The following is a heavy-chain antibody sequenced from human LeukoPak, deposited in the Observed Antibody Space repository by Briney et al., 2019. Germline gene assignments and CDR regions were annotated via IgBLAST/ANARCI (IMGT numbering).Heavy chain of an antibody. Sequence: SETLSLTCAVSGGSFSGHYWSWIRQSPGKGLEWIGEITERGSTNYNPSLKSRATIPRDTSKNHFSLKVISMTAADTAVYYCARGPITEDGTFHSPNAWGQGTLVTVSS. D-gene: IGHD1-1*01. CDR1: GGSFSGHY. V-gene: IGHV4-34*01. J-gene: IGHJ5*02. CDR2: ITERGST. CDR3: ARGPITEDGTFHSPNA.